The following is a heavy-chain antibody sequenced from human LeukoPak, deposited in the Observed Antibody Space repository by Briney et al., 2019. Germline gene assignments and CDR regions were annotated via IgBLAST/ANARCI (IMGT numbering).Heavy chain of an antibody. V-gene: IGHV4-59*08. J-gene: IGHJ6*03. CDR1: NGSFSTYY. CDR3: ARAGDGYYYYYYMDV. D-gene: IGHD5-24*01. Sequence: SETLSLTCSVSNGSFSTYYWGWIRQPPGKRLEWIGYIFSSESSNTNYNPSLNGRVTISVDTSKNQSSLTLNSVTAADTAVYYCARAGDGYYYYYYMDVWGKGTTVTVSS. CDR2: IFSSESSNT.